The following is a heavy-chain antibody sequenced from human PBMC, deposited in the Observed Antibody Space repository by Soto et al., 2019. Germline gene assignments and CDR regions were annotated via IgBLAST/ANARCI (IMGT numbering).Heavy chain of an antibody. CDR1: GFTFSRYA. V-gene: IGHV3-23*01. Sequence: ESGGGLVQPGGSLRLSCAASGFTFSRYAMSWVRQAPGMGLEWVSVISGSGYATYYADSVKGRFTVFRDNSNNAEYLQMNSLRAEDTAVYYCAKEETVLVNYYYYYGMDVWGQGTTVTVSS. J-gene: IGHJ6*02. CDR3: AKEETVLVNYYYYYGMDV. CDR2: ISGSGYAT. D-gene: IGHD4-17*01.